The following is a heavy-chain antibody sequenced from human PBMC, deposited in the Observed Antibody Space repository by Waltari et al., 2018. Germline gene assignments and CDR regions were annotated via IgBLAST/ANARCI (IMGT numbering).Heavy chain of an antibody. D-gene: IGHD2-2*01. CDR1: GFTCSSYW. V-gene: IGHV3-7*03. Sequence: EVERVESGGGLVQPGGSLRLSCVASGFTCSSYWMSWVRQAPGKGLEWGVNLNLDGMATYSVDSVKGRFTISRDTAKNLLHLQMNSLRAEYTAVYYCARDSHGCYGCGMDVWGQATTVTV. J-gene: IGHJ6*02. CDR2: LNLDGMAT. CDR3: ARDSHGCYGCGMDV.